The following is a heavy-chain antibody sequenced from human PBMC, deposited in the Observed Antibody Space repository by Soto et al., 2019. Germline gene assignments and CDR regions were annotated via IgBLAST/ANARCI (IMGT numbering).Heavy chain of an antibody. CDR2: INTYNGNT. V-gene: IGHV1-18*01. CDR3: AKKVVVKGVDAFDI. Sequence: QVQLVQSGAEVKKPGASVKVSCKASGYTFTSYGITWVRQAPGQGLEWMGWINTYNGNTNYAQKLQGRVTMTTDTSTSTAYMELRSLRSDDTAVYYCAKKVVVKGVDAFDIWGQGTMVTVSS. D-gene: IGHD2-15*01. J-gene: IGHJ3*02. CDR1: GYTFTSYG.